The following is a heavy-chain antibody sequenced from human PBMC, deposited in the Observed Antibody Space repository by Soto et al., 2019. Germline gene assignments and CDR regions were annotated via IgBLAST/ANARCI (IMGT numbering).Heavy chain of an antibody. D-gene: IGHD2-15*01. CDR1: GGTFSTYT. CDR2: IIPIFGTP. V-gene: IGHV1-69*06. CDR3: ARGLECRGYCLDKPTWFAP. J-gene: IGHJ5*02. Sequence: GASVKVSCKASGGTFSTYTFSWVRQAPVQGLEWMGRIIPIFGTPYYAQKFQGRVTITADKSTSTVYMELSSLRSDDTAVYFCARGLECRGYCLDKPTWFAPWGQGTLVTVSS.